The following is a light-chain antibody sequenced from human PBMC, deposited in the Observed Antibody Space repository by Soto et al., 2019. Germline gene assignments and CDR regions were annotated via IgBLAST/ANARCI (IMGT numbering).Light chain of an antibody. CDR2: AAS. J-gene: IGKJ1*01. CDR3: LQYGIPLWT. CDR1: QSVTANY. Sequence: EIALTQSPGTLSLSPGERATLSCRASQSVTANYLAWYQQKPGQAPRLLIYAASIGATGIPDRFSGSGSGTDFTLTISRLEPEDFAVYYCLQYGIPLWTFGQGTKVDI. V-gene: IGKV3-20*01.